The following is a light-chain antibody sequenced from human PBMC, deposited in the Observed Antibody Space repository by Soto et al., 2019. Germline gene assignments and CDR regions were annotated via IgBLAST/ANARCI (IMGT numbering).Light chain of an antibody. J-gene: IGKJ5*01. CDR3: QQSYSTPIT. Sequence: DIQMTQSPSSLSASVGDRVTITCRASQSISSYLNWYQQKPGKAPKLLIYAASSLQSGVPSRFSGSGYGTDFTLTISSLKPEDFATYYCQQSYSTPITFGQGTRLESK. CDR1: QSISSY. CDR2: AAS. V-gene: IGKV1-39*01.